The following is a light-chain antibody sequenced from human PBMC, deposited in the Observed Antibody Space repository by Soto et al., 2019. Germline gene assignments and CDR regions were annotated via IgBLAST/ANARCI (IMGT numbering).Light chain of an antibody. CDR2: GAS. CDR1: QSVSSSY. J-gene: IGKJ1*01. Sequence: EIVLTQSPGPLSLSPGESATLSCRASQSVSSSYLAWYQQKPGQAPRLLIYGASSRATGIPDRFSGSGSGTDFTLTISRLEPEDFAVYYCQQYGSSPGTCCQGTNVEIK. V-gene: IGKV3-20*01. CDR3: QQYGSSPGT.